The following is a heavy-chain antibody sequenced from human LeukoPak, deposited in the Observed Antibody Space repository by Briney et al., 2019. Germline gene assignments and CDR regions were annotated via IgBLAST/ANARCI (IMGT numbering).Heavy chain of an antibody. Sequence: SETLSLTCIVSGGSISSGGYYWSWIRQHPGKGLEWIGYIYYSGSTYYNPSLKSRVTISVDASNNQFSLKLNSVTAADTAVYYCAGSEMDTAMPAYGYWGQGTLVTVSS. D-gene: IGHD5-18*01. V-gene: IGHV4-31*03. CDR1: GGSISSGGYY. J-gene: IGHJ4*02. CDR3: AGSEMDTAMPAYGY. CDR2: IYYSGST.